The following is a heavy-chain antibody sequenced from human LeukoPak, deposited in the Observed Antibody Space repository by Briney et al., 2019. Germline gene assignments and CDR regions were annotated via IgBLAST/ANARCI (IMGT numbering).Heavy chain of an antibody. J-gene: IGHJ3*02. CDR1: GYTFTGYY. CDR2: INPNSGGT. CDR3: ASDYDSTPGAFDI. Sequence: ASVKVSCKASGYTFTGYYMHWVRQAPGQGLEWMGRINPNSGGTNYAQKFQGRVTMTRDTSISIAYMELSRLRSDDTAVYYCASDYDSTPGAFDIWGQGTMVTVSS. V-gene: IGHV1-2*06. D-gene: IGHD3-22*01.